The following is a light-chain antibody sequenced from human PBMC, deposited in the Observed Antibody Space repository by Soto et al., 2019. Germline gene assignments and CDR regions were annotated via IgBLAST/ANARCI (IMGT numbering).Light chain of an antibody. CDR1: QGISNY. J-gene: IGKJ1*01. CDR3: QKYYSAPWT. CDR2: AAS. Sequence: DIRMTQSPSSLSASVGDRVTITRRASQGISNYLAWYQQKPEKAPKLLIYAASTLQSGVPSRFSGSGSGTDFTLTISSLQPEDVATYYCQKYYSAPWTFGRGTKVEIK. V-gene: IGKV1-27*01.